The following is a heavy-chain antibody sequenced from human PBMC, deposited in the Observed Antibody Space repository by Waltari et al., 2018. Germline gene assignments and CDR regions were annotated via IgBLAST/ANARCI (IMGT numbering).Heavy chain of an antibody. Sequence: QVQLVESGGGVVQPGGSLRLSCAASGFTFSSYGMHGVRQAPGKGLEWVAFIRYDGSNKYYADSVKGRFTISRDNAKNSLYLQMNSLRAEDMALYYCARSLVVVAATTYFDYWGQGTLVTVSS. CDR3: ARSLVVVAATTYFDY. J-gene: IGHJ4*02. V-gene: IGHV3-30*02. CDR2: IRYDGSNK. D-gene: IGHD2-15*01. CDR1: GFTFSSYG.